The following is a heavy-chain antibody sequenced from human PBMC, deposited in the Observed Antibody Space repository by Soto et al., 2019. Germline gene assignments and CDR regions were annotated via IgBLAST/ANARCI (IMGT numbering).Heavy chain of an antibody. CDR3: ARVKPLGYCSSTSCYLGIDYYYYYGMDV. CDR2: IIPIFGTA. V-gene: IGHV1-69*13. Sequence: SVKVSCKASGGTFSSYAISWVRQAPGQGLEWMGGIIPIFGTANYAQKFQGRVTITADESTSTAYMELSSLRSEDTAVYYCARVKPLGYCSSTSCYLGIDYYYYYGMDVWGQGTTVTVSS. CDR1: GGTFSSYA. D-gene: IGHD2-2*01. J-gene: IGHJ6*02.